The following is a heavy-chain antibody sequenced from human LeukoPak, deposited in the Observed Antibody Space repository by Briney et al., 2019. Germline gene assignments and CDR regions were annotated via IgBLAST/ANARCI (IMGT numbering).Heavy chain of an antibody. CDR3: ARLRYYGSGSLDV. J-gene: IGHJ6*04. CDR2: IYYSGST. Sequence: SETLSLTCTVSGGSISSHYWSWIRQPPGKGLEWIGYIYYSGSTNYSPSLKSRVTISVDTSKNQFSLKLSSVTAADTAVYYCARLRYYGSGSLDVWGKGTTVTVSS. D-gene: IGHD3-10*01. CDR1: GGSISSHY. V-gene: IGHV4-59*08.